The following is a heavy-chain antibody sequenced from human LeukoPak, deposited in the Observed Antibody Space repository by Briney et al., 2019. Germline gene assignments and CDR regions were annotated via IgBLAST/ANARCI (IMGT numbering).Heavy chain of an antibody. CDR2: IKSKTDGGTT. V-gene: IGHV3-15*07. CDR3: TTDRRQIAVAGPDDY. D-gene: IGHD6-19*01. J-gene: IGHJ4*02. CDR1: GFTFANAW. Sequence: GGSLRLSCAASGFTFANAWMNWVRQAPGKGLEWVARIKSKTDGGTTDYAAPVKGRFTISRDDSKNTLYLQMNSLKTEDTAVFYCTTDRRQIAVAGPDDYWGQGTRVTVSS.